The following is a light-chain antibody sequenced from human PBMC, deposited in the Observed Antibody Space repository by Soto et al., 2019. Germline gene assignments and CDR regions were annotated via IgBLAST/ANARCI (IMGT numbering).Light chain of an antibody. J-gene: IGKJ5*01. CDR3: QQRSNWPPIT. CDR1: QSISSY. V-gene: IGKV3-11*01. CDR2: DAS. Sequence: EIVLTQSPATLSFSPGERATLSCRASQSISSYLAWYQQKPGQAPRLLIYDASSRATGIPARFSGSGSGTDFTLTISSLEPEDFAVYYCQQRSNWPPITFGQGTRLAIK.